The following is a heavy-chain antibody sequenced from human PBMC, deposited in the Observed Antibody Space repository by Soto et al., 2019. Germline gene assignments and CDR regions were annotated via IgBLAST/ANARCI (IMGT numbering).Heavy chain of an antibody. Sequence: QITLKESGPTLVKPTQTLTLTCSFSGFSLSTSGVGVGWMRQPPEEALEWLALLYWNDDKRYSPSLKSRVTITKDTSKNQVVLTMTDMDPVDTATYYCVRYPANYYFDFWGQGTLVTVSS. CDR2: LYWNDDK. CDR3: VRYPANYYFDF. J-gene: IGHJ4*02. D-gene: IGHD3-16*02. CDR1: GFSLSTSGVG. V-gene: IGHV2-5*01.